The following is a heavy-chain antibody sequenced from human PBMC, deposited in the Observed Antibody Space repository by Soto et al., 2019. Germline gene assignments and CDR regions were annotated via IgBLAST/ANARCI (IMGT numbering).Heavy chain of an antibody. CDR3: ARDGYRGWFDP. V-gene: IGHV3-48*03. Sequence: PGGSLRLSCAASGFTFSSYEMNWVRQAPGKGLEWVSYISSSGSTIYYADSVKGRFTISRDNAKNSLYLQMNSLRAEDTAVYYCARDGYRGWFDPWGQGTLVTVSS. J-gene: IGHJ5*02. D-gene: IGHD3-10*01. CDR1: GFTFSSYE. CDR2: ISSSGSTI.